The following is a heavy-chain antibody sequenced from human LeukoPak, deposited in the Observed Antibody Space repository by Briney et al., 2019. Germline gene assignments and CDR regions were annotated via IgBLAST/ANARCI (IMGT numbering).Heavy chain of an antibody. D-gene: IGHD3-9*01. V-gene: IGHV3-74*03. Sequence: GGSLRLSCAASGFTFSTYWMHWVRQAPGKGLVWVSRIRPEGTTTAYADSVKGRFTISRDNAKNTLFLQMNSLSAEDTAVYYCARGLDWILFDYWGQGTLVTVSS. CDR3: ARGLDWILFDY. CDR2: IRPEGTTT. J-gene: IGHJ4*02. CDR1: GFTFSTYW.